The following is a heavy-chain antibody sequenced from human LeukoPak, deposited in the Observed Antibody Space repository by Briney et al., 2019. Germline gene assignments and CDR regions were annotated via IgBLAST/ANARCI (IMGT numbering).Heavy chain of an antibody. CDR3: ARRATVTYHGMDV. CDR2: INYNGESI. Sequence: GGSLRLSCAASGFTFSSYETNWVRQAPGKGLEWLSYINYNGESIYYADSVKGRFTVSRDNARGSLYLQMNSLRGEDTAVYYCARRATVTYHGMDVWGQGTTVTVSS. D-gene: IGHD4-17*01. CDR1: GFTFSSYE. J-gene: IGHJ6*02. V-gene: IGHV3-48*03.